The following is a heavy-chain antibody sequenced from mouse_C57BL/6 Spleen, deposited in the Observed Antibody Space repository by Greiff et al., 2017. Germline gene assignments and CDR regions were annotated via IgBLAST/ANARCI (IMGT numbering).Heavy chain of an antibody. CDR3: ARFPVRGAMDY. CDR2: INPNNGGT. CDR1: GYTFTDYY. D-gene: IGHD1-1*01. J-gene: IGHJ4*01. Sequence: VQLQQSGPELVKPGASVKISCKASGYTFTDYYMNWVKQSHGKSLEWIGDINPNNGGTSYNQKFKGKATLTVDKSSSTAYMELRSLTSEDSAVYYCARFPVRGAMDYWGQGTSVTVSS. V-gene: IGHV1-26*01.